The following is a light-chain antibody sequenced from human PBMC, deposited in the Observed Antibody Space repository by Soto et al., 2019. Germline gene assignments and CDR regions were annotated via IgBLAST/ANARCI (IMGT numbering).Light chain of an antibody. J-gene: IGLJ1*01. CDR2: DVS. V-gene: IGLV2-14*01. CDR1: SSDVGGYNY. Sequence: QSALTQPASVSGSPGQSITISCTGTSSDVGGYNYVSWYQQHPGKAPKLMIYDVSNRPSGVSNRFSGSKSGNTASLTISGLKAEDEADYYCSSYTSSSTLRVFGTGTKLTVL. CDR3: SSYTSSSTLRV.